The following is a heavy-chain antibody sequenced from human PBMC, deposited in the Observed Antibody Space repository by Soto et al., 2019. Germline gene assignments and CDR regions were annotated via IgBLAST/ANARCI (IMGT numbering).Heavy chain of an antibody. J-gene: IGHJ6*02. CDR1: VFTCSPYR. V-gene: IGHV3-21*06. Sequence: GSLRPFAAASVFTCSPYRLNSIRQAPGKRLDGVSSISRICDYIYYAHAVNILFTISRDHAKNSLHLPINSLGAEDTPVYYCARDGYYDFWCGYPNNYGMDVRGQGTTGTVSS. CDR3: ARDGYYDFWCGYPNNYGMDV. D-gene: IGHD3-3*01. CDR2: ISRICDYI.